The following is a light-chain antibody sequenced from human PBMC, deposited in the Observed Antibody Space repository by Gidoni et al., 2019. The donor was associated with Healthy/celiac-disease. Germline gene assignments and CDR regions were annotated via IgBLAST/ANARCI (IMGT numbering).Light chain of an antibody. V-gene: IGKV2-28*01. J-gene: IGKJ4*01. CDR1: QSSLHSNGYNY. CDR2: LGS. CDR3: MQALETPLT. Sequence: DIVMTQSPLSLPVTPGEPASISCSSSQSSLHSNGYNYLDWYLQKPGQSPQLLIYLGSSRASGVPDRFSGSGSGTDFTLKISRVEAEDVGVYYCMQALETPLTFGGGTKVEIK.